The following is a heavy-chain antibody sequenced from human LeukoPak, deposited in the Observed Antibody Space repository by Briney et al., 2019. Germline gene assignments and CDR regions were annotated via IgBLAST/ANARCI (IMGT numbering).Heavy chain of an antibody. Sequence: PGGSLRLSCPASGFVSGYHMDWVRQAPGKGLEWVGRTRNRARSYRTQYAASVKDRFSISRDESKNSVFLQMNSLKPEDTAVYYCARDGAEGDDSAFDVWGQGTMVTVSS. CDR2: TRNRARSYRT. V-gene: IGHV3-72*01. J-gene: IGHJ3*01. D-gene: IGHD2-21*01. CDR3: ARDGAEGDDSAFDV. CDR1: GFVSGYH.